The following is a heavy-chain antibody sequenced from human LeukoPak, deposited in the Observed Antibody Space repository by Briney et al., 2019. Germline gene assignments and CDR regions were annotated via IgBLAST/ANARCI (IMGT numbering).Heavy chain of an antibody. Sequence: GGSLRLSCAASGFTFSSYSMNWVRQAPGKGLEWVSSISSSSSYIYYADSVKGRFTISRDNAKNSLYLQMNSLRAEDTAVYYCARDSVVRGVHYGMDVWGQGTTVTVSS. CDR1: GFTFSSYS. CDR3: ARDSVVRGVHYGMDV. J-gene: IGHJ6*02. CDR2: ISSSSSYI. D-gene: IGHD3-10*01. V-gene: IGHV3-21*01.